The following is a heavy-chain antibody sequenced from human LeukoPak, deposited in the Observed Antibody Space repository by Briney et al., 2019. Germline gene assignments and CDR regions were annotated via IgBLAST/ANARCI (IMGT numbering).Heavy chain of an antibody. Sequence: ASVKVSCKASDNTFSGKAIIWVRQAPGQGLEWMAYISPYSGKTKYVQKIQGRVNVTTDTTPSTSYLELRSLTSDDTAMYYCAREEWCSGGGCYLNAFDIWGQGTMVTVSS. D-gene: IGHD2-15*01. J-gene: IGHJ3*02. CDR2: ISPYSGKT. CDR3: AREEWCSGGGCYLNAFDI. V-gene: IGHV1-18*01. CDR1: DNTFSGKA.